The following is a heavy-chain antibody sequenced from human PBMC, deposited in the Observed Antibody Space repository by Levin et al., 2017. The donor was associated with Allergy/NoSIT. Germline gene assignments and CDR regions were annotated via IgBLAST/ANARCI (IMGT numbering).Heavy chain of an antibody. CDR1: GGSISSGSYY. CDR2: IYTSGST. Sequence: SETLSLTCTVSGGSISSGSYYWSWIRQPAGKGLEWIGRIYTSGSTNYNPSLKSRVTISVDTSKNQFSLKLSSVTAADTAVYYCARTTESQWLVGFVFQHWGQGTLVTVSS. CDR3: ARTTESQWLVGFVFQH. D-gene: IGHD6-19*01. V-gene: IGHV4-61*02. J-gene: IGHJ1*01.